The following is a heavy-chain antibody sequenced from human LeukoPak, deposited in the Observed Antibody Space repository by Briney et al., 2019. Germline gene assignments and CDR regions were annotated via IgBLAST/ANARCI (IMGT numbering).Heavy chain of an antibody. Sequence: PSETLSLACTVSGGSISRSSDYWGWIRQPPGKGLECIGSIYYSGSTYYNPSLKSRVTISVDTSKNQFSLKLSSVTAADTAVYYCARPLYSSGWYYFDYWGQGTLVTVSS. CDR2: IYYSGST. D-gene: IGHD6-19*01. V-gene: IGHV4-39*01. J-gene: IGHJ4*02. CDR3: ARPLYSSGWYYFDY. CDR1: GGSISRSSDY.